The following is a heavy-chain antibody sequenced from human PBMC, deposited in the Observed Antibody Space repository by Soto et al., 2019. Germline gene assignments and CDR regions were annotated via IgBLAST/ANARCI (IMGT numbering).Heavy chain of an antibody. V-gene: IGHV4-39*01. CDR3: ARLLPRGRKFDH. CDR2: ICYSGSP. D-gene: IGHD3-16*01. Sequence: SETLSLTCTVSGVSITSSSYCWGWIRQPPGKGLEWIANICYSGSPYYNPSLKSRVTTSVDTSQNELSLSLISVTTSDTAIYYCARLLPRGRKFDHWGQGTPVTVSS. J-gene: IGHJ4*02. CDR1: GVSITSSSYC.